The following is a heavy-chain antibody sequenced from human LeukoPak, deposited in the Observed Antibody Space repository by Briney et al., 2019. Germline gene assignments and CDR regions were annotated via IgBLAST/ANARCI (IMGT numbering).Heavy chain of an antibody. J-gene: IGHJ5*02. Sequence: SETLSLTCTVSGGSISSYYWSWIRQSPGKGLEWIGNIYNSGGTNYNPSLKSRATTSVDTSKNQFSLKLTSVTAADTAVYYCARYRGNSNGGFDPWGQGTLVTVSS. D-gene: IGHD4-23*01. CDR2: IYNSGGT. V-gene: IGHV4-59*01. CDR3: ARYRGNSNGGFDP. CDR1: GGSISSYY.